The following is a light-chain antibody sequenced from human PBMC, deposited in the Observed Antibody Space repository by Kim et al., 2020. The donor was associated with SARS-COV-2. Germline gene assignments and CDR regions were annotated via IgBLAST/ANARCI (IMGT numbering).Light chain of an antibody. CDR1: SSDVGGYNY. V-gene: IGLV2-8*01. CDR2: AVT. Sequence: QSARTQPPSASGSPGQSVTISCTGTSSDVGGYNYVSWYQHHPGKAPKLMIYAVTKRPSGVPDRFSGSKSGNTASLTVSGLQAEDEADYYCSSYAGSNVWVFGGGTQLTVL. CDR3: SSYAGSNVWV. J-gene: IGLJ3*02.